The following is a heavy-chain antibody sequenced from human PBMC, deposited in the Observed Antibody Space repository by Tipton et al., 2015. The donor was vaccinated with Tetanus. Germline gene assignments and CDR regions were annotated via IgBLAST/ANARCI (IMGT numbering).Heavy chain of an antibody. CDR2: ISSGGRT. D-gene: IGHD3-3*01. V-gene: IGHV4-61*08. CDR1: GGSLRSGDHY. Sequence: TLSLTCTVSGGSLRSGDHYWSWIRQAPGKGLEWLAYISSGGRTNSNYSLKSRITMSRDTSTNQFSLRLTSVTAADTAVYFCASANFDSSKKGPFDSWGQGILVAVSS. CDR3: ASANFDSSKKGPFDS. J-gene: IGHJ4*02.